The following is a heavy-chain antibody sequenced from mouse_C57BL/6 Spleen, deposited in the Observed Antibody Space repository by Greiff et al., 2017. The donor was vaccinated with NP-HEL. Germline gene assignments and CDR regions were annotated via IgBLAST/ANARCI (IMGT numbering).Heavy chain of an antibody. CDR1: GFSLTSYG. D-gene: IGHD2-5*01. CDR2: IWSGGST. CDR3: ARTAYYYSNDYYAMDY. J-gene: IGHJ4*01. Sequence: VQRVESGPGLVQPSQSLSITCTVSGFSLTSYGVHWVRQSPGKGLEWLGVIWSGGSTDYNAALISRLSISKDNSKSQVFFKMNSLQADDTAIYYCARTAYYYSNDYYAMDYWGQGTSVTVSS. V-gene: IGHV2-2*01.